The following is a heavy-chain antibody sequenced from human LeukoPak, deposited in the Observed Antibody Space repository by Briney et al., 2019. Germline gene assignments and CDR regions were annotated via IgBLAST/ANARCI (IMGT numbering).Heavy chain of an antibody. CDR2: INPNSGGT. J-gene: IGHJ4*02. D-gene: IGHD6-19*01. CDR3: ARVGYSSRVSFDY. CDR1: GYTFTGYY. Sequence: GASVKVSCKASGYTFTGYYMHWVRQAPGQGLEWMGSINPNSGGTNYAQRFQGRVTMTRDTSISTAYMELSRLRSDDTAVYYCARVGYSSRVSFDYWGQGTLVTVSS. V-gene: IGHV1-2*02.